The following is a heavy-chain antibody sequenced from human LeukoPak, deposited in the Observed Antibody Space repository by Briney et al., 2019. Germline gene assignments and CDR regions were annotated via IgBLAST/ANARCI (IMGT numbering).Heavy chain of an antibody. J-gene: IGHJ4*02. CDR2: ISGSGGST. CDR1: GFTFSSYW. Sequence: PGGSLRLSCAASGFTFSSYWMSWVRQAPGKGLEWVSAISGSGGSTYYADSVKGRFTISRDNSKNTLYLQMNSLRAEDTAVYYCAKDPFETRRGIAARPWYWGQGTLVTVSS. D-gene: IGHD6-6*01. CDR3: AKDPFETRRGIAARPWY. V-gene: IGHV3-23*01.